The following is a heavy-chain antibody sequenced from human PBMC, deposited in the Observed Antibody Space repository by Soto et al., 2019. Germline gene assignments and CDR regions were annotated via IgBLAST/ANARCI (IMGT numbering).Heavy chain of an antibody. V-gene: IGHV1-69*13. J-gene: IGHJ4*02. D-gene: IGHD5-12*01. CDR1: GGTFSSYA. CDR2: IIPIFGTA. Sequence: VASVKVSCKASGGTFSSYAISWVRQAPGQGLEWMGGIIPIFGTANYAQKFQGRVTITADESTSTAYMKLSSLRSEDTAVYYCARGHGYNSYYFDYWGQGTLVTVSS. CDR3: ARGHGYNSYYFDY.